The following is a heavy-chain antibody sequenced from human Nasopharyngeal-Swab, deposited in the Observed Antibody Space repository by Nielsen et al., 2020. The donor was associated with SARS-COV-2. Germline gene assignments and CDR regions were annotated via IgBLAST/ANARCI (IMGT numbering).Heavy chain of an antibody. V-gene: IGHV4-61*01. CDR3: ARRGRLWGEGY. J-gene: IGHJ4*02. D-gene: IGHD2-21*01. Sequence: SETLSLPCAVSGCSVSSGSYYWSWIRQPPGQGLEWIGYIYYSGSTNYNPSVKSRVTISVDTSKNQFSLKLSSVTAADTAVYYCARRGRLWGEGYWGQGTLVTVSS. CDR2: IYYSGST. CDR1: GCSVSSGSYY.